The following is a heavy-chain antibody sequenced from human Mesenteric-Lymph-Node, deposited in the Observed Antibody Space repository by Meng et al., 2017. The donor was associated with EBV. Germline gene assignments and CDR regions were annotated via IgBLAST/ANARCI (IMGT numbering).Heavy chain of an antibody. Sequence: EVQLVESGGGLVKPGGSLRRSCAGSAFTFSVYSMNWVRHAPGKGLEWVSYISDSSSNINYADSVKGRFTISRDNAKNSLYLQMNSLRPEDTAIYYCARDLYVVVAAAGHNLFDTWGQGTRVTVSS. CDR1: AFTFSVYS. V-gene: IGHV3-21*01. CDR2: ISDSSSNI. D-gene: IGHD2-15*01. CDR3: ARDLYVVVAAAGHNLFDT. J-gene: IGHJ5*02.